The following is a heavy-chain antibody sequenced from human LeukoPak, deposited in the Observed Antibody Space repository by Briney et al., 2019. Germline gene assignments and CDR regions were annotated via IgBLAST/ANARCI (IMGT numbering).Heavy chain of an antibody. V-gene: IGHV3-48*03. CDR1: GFTSSSYE. CDR3: ARDSSGWYYFDY. CDR2: ISSSGSTI. D-gene: IGHD6-19*01. Sequence: PGGSLRLSCAASGFTSSSYEMNWVRQAPGKGLEWVSYISSSGSTIYYADSVKGRFTISRDNAKNSLYLQMNSLRAEDTAVYYCARDSSGWYYFDYWGQGTLVTVSS. J-gene: IGHJ4*02.